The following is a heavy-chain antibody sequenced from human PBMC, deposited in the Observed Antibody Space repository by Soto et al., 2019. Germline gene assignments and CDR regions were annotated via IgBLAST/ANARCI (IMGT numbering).Heavy chain of an antibody. CDR1: GFTFSSYS. Sequence: EVQLVESGGGLVKPGGSLRLSCAASGFTFSSYSMNWVRQAPGKGLEWVSSISSSSSYIYYADSVKGRFTISRDNAKNSRYLQMNSLRAEDTAVYYCAREGDGSTSPSAGWGQGTTVTVSS. D-gene: IGHD2-2*01. CDR2: ISSSSSYI. V-gene: IGHV3-21*01. CDR3: AREGDGSTSPSAG. J-gene: IGHJ6*02.